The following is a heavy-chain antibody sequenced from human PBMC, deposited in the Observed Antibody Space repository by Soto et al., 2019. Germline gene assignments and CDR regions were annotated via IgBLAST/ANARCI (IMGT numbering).Heavy chain of an antibody. CDR1: GYTFIRYG. J-gene: IGHJ6*02. CDR2: ISPYNDYT. D-gene: IGHD3-16*01. CDR3: ARGGYYHNSCGKLSHYGLYV. Sequence: QVQLAQSANEVKKPGASVRVSCKAAGYTFIRYGIAWVRQAPGQGLEWMGWISPYNDYTVYAEKFQGRVSMTADTSTRTVYMNLRGLKSDDTAVYYCARGGYYHNSCGKLSHYGLYVSVQGTSVSVSS. V-gene: IGHV1-18*01.